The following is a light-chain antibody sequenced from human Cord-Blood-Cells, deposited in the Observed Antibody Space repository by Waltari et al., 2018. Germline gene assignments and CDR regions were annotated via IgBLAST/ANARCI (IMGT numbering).Light chain of an antibody. J-gene: IGKJ4*01. CDR3: QQRSNWPPEVT. V-gene: IGKV3-11*01. CDR1: QSVSSY. Sequence: EIVLTHSPATLSLSPRERTTLPCQPSQSVSSYLAWYQQKTGQAPRLLIYDAYNGATGIPGRFSGSGSGTGLTLTISSLGPEDFAVYYCQQRSNWPPEVTFGGGTKVEIK. CDR2: DAY.